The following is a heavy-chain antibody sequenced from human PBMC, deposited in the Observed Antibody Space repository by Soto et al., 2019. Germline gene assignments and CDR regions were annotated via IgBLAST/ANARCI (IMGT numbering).Heavy chain of an antibody. J-gene: IGHJ5*02. CDR2: IYYSGST. CDR1: GGSISSSSYY. Sequence: ASETLSLTCTVSGGSISSSSYYWVLIRQPPGKGLEWIGSIYYSGSTYYNPSLKSRVTISVDTSKNQFSLKLSSVTAADTAVYYCARSLNPEWLYSGPENWFDPWGQGTLVTVSS. D-gene: IGHD3-3*01. CDR3: ARSLNPEWLYSGPENWFDP. V-gene: IGHV4-39*07.